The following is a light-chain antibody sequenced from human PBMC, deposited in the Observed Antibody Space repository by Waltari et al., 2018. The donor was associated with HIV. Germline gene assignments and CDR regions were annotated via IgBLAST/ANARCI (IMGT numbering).Light chain of an antibody. Sequence: SFELTQPPSVSVSPGRTARITCPEQTLPKFYAYSYQQKPGQAPILGMYKDTERPSGIPERFSGSSSGPTVTLTITGVQAEDEADYYCQSADNSGTSWVFGGGTKLAVL. CDR1: TLPKFY. V-gene: IGLV3-25*03. J-gene: IGLJ3*02. CDR2: KDT. CDR3: QSADNSGTSWV.